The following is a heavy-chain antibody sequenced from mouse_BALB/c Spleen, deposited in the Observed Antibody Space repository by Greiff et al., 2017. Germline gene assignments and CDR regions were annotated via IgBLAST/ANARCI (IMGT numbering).Heavy chain of an antibody. Sequence: EVQLQQSGAELVKPGASVKLSCTASGFNFKDTYMHWVKQKPEQGLEWIGRIDPENGNTKYDPKFQGKATITADTSAYTAYLQLSSLTSEDTAVLYCACGYYCYAMDYWGQGTSVTVSS. D-gene: IGHD2-3*01. CDR2: IDPENGNT. CDR3: ACGYYCYAMDY. J-gene: IGHJ4*01. V-gene: IGHV14-3*02. CDR1: GFNFKDTY.